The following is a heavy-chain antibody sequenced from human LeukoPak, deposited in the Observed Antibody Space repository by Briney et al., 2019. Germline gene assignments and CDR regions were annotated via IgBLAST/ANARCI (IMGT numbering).Heavy chain of an antibody. Sequence: SETLSLTCSVSGGSIGANYWSWIRQVPGKGLEWIGYSSYSGSSNYNPSLKSRVTISVDTSKNQFSLKLSSVTAADTAVYYCARAKRGPSDGSGYYIDYWGQGTLVTVSS. V-gene: IGHV4-59*01. CDR3: ARAKRGPSDGSGYYIDY. CDR1: GGSIGANY. D-gene: IGHD3-22*01. J-gene: IGHJ4*02. CDR2: SSYSGSS.